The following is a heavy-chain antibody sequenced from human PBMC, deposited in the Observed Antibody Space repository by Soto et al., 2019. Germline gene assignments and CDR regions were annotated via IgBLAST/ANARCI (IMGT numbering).Heavy chain of an antibody. CDR1: GFTFSSYA. CDR2: ISGSGGST. J-gene: IGHJ4*02. CDR3: AKVRVGIAVAGTFAY. Sequence: GGSLRLSCAASGFTFSSYAMSWVRQAPGKGLEWVSAISGSGGSTYYADSVKGRFTISRDNSKNTLYLQMNSLRAEDTAVYYRAKVRVGIAVAGTFAYWGQGTLVTVSS. V-gene: IGHV3-23*01. D-gene: IGHD6-19*01.